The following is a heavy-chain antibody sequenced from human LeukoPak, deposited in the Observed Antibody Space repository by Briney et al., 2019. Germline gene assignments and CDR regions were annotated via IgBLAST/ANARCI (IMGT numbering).Heavy chain of an antibody. J-gene: IGHJ4*02. CDR1: GFTFSSYT. V-gene: IGHV3-48*01. D-gene: IGHD1-26*01. Sequence: PGGSLRLSCAASGFTFSSYTMNWVRQAPGKGLEWLSYISSSGSTIYYADSVKGRFTISRDNSKNTLYLQMNSLRAEDTAVYYCAKVLWSTRKFDYWGQGTLVTVSS. CDR2: ISSSGSTI. CDR3: AKVLWSTRKFDY.